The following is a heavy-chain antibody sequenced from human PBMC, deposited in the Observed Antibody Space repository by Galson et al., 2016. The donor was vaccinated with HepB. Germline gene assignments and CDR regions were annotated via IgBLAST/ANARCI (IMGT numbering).Heavy chain of an antibody. J-gene: IGHJ3*02. CDR2: IYYSGST. CDR3: ATLTYYYDSKAGAFDI. V-gene: IGHV4-61*01. CDR1: GGSVSSGSYY. Sequence: LSLTYTVSGGSVSSGSYYWSWIRQPPGKGLEWIGYIYYSGSTKYNPSLKSRVTISVDTSKNQFSLNLSSVTAADTAVYYCATLTYYYDSKAGAFDIWGQGTMVTVSS. D-gene: IGHD3-22*01.